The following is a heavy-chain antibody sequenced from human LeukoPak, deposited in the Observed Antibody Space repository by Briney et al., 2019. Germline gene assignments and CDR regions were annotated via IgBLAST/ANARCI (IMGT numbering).Heavy chain of an antibody. CDR3: ARGDYYDSSGYYDY. V-gene: IGHV3-7*01. D-gene: IGHD3-22*01. Sequence: GGSLRLSCAASGFTFSSYWMSWVRQAPGKGPEWVANIKQDGSEKYYVDSVKGRFTISRDNAKNSLYLQMNSLRAEDTAVYYCARGDYYDSSGYYDYWGQGTLVTVSS. CDR2: IKQDGSEK. CDR1: GFTFSSYW. J-gene: IGHJ4*02.